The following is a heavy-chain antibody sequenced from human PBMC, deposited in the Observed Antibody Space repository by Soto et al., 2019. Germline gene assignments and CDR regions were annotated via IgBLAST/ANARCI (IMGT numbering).Heavy chain of an antibody. Sequence: EVQLVESGGGLVQPGRSLRLSCAASGFTFDDYAMNWVRQAPGKGLEWVSGISWNSGSIGYADSVQGRFTISRDNAKNSLYLQMDRSRAEGTDLYYCGEGGTMTTFSFDFWGEGTLVTVSS. CDR1: GFTFDDYA. CDR2: ISWNSGSI. V-gene: IGHV3-9*01. J-gene: IGHJ4*02. CDR3: GEGGTMTTFSFDF. D-gene: IGHD3-16*01.